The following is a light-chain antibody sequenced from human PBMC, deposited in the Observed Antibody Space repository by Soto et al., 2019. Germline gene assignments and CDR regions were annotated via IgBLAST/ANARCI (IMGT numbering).Light chain of an antibody. CDR3: QQYSPYSYS. V-gene: IGKV1-5*03. CDR1: QSTTGW. CDR2: GTS. J-gene: IGKJ2*03. Sequence: DVQKTKYPSTLSAAIGDRVTITCRASQSTTGWLAWYQQKPGKAPKLLIYGTSSLEPGVPSRFSGSGSGTEFTLTITYLQPDDFATYYCQQYSPYSYSFGQGTKLEIK.